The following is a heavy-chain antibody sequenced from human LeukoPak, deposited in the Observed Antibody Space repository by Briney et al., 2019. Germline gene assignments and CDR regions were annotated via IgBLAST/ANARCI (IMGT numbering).Heavy chain of an antibody. CDR3: ARRTYGSGSWSFDY. V-gene: IGHV4-59*08. CDR2: IYYSGST. Sequence: SETLSLTCAVYGGSFSGYYWSWIRQPPGKGLEWIGYIYYSGSTNYNPSLKSRVTISVDTSKNQFSLKLSSVTAADTAVYYCARRTYGSGSWSFDYWGQGTLVTVSS. D-gene: IGHD3-10*01. J-gene: IGHJ4*02. CDR1: GGSFSGYY.